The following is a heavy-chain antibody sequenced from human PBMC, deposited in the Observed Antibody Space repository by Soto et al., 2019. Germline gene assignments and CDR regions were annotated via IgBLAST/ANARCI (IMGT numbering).Heavy chain of an antibody. J-gene: IGHJ4*02. CDR1: GSISTTTP. V-gene: IGHV3-23*01. CDR2: ISGRGANT. Sequence: GVSLRLPCAASGSISTTTPLSWVRQAPGKGLEWVSTISGRGANTYYADSVKGRFIISRDNLKNTVNLQMNGLGVEDTAIYYCATPFRYFDNWGEGTRVTVSS. CDR3: ATPFRYFDN.